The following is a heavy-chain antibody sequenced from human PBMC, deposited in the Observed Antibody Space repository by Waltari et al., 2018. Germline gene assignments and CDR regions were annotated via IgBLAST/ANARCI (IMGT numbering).Heavy chain of an antibody. J-gene: IGHJ2*01. Sequence: QVQLVQSGAEVKKPGASVKVSCKASGYTFTSYDINWVRQATGQGLEWMGWMNPNIGNTGYAQKFQGRVTMTRNTSISTAYMELSSLRSEDTAVYYCARGYSSGWYVSWYFDLWGRGTLVTVSS. CDR1: GYTFTSYD. D-gene: IGHD6-19*01. V-gene: IGHV1-8*01. CDR2: MNPNIGNT. CDR3: ARGYSSGWYVSWYFDL.